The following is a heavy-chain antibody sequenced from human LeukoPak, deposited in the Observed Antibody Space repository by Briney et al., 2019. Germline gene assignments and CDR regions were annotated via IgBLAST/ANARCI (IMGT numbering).Heavy chain of an antibody. CDR1: GFTFSTYG. D-gene: IGHD1-1*01. CDR3: AKEMATGTTDALHI. CDR2: VSYDGNDK. Sequence: PGRSLRLSCAASGFTFSTYGMHWVRQAPGKGLEWVAVVSYDGNDKHYAVSVKGRFTISRDNSNNTLSLQINSLRAEDTAVYYCAKEMATGTTDALHIWGQGTMVTVSS. J-gene: IGHJ3*02. V-gene: IGHV3-30*18.